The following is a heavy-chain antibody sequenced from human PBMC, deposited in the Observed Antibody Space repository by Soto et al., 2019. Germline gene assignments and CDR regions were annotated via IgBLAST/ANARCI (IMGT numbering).Heavy chain of an antibody. V-gene: IGHV4-34*01. CDR3: ARARQLDNYYYYGMDV. Sequence: QVQLQQWGAGLLKPSETLSLTCAVYGGSFSGYYWSWIRQPPGKGLEWIWEINHSGSTNYNPSLKSRVTISVDTSKNQFSLKLSSVTAADTAVYYCARARQLDNYYYYGMDVWGQGTTVTVSS. J-gene: IGHJ6*02. D-gene: IGHD6-6*01. CDR1: GGSFSGYY. CDR2: INHSGST.